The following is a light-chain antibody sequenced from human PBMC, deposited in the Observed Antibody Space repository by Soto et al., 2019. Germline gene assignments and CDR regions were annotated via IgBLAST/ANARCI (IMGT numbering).Light chain of an antibody. Sequence: DIQMTQSPSSVSASVGDRVTMTCRASQSVGYLLAWYQQKPGKAPKLLIFGSSSLQSGVPSRFSGSRSGTDFTLTISSLQPEDFATYFCQQATSFPPLTFGGGTRVDI. CDR3: QQATSFPPLT. CDR1: QSVGYL. J-gene: IGKJ4*01. V-gene: IGKV1D-12*01. CDR2: GSS.